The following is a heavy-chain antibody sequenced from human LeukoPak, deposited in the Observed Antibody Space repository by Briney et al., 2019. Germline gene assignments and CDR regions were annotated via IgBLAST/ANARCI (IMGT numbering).Heavy chain of an antibody. V-gene: IGHV4-59*01. CDR1: GGSISSYY. J-gene: IGHJ1*01. CDR3: ATFIAAAGTTGYYFQH. CDR2: IYYSGST. Sequence: SETLSLTCTVSGGSISSYYWSWIRQPPGKGLEWIGYIYYSGSTNYNPSLKSRVTISVDTSKNQFSLNLSSVTAADTAVYYCATFIAAAGTTGYYFQHWGQGTLVTVSS. D-gene: IGHD6-13*01.